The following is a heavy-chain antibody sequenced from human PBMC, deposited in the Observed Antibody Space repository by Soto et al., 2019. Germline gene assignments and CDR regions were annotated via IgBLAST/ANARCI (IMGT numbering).Heavy chain of an antibody. CDR3: ARFPRGYYFDY. Sequence: EVQLVESGGGLVQPGGSLRLSCAASGFTVSSNYMSWVRQAPGKGLEWVSVIYSGGSTYYADSVKGRFTISRDNSKNTLYLQMNSLRAEDTAVYYCARFPRGYYFDYWGQGTLVTVSS. CDR1: GFTVSSNY. V-gene: IGHV3-66*01. CDR2: IYSGGST. J-gene: IGHJ4*02. D-gene: IGHD3-10*01.